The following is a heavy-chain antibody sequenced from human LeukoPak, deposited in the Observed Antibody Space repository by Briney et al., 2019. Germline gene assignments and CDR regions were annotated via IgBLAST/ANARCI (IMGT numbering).Heavy chain of an antibody. CDR2: TNPTGGSP. Sequence: ASVKVSCKASGYTFTGYYMHWLRQAPGQGLEWLGVTNPTGGSPTYAQKFQGRVTMTRDTSTGTVHMELSSLRSEDTAVYYCARDHVPPYVGIDYWGQGTLVTVSS. CDR3: ARDHVPPYVGIDY. D-gene: IGHD1-26*01. J-gene: IGHJ4*02. CDR1: GYTFTGYY. V-gene: IGHV1-46*01.